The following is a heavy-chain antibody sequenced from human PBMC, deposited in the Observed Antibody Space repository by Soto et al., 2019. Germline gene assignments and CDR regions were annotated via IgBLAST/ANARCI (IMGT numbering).Heavy chain of an antibody. V-gene: IGHV5-10-1*01. CDR2: IDPSDSYT. CDR3: ARLGAYYDSSGYYHY. Sequence: PGESLKISCKGSGYSFTSYWISWVRQMPGKGLEWMGRIDPSDSYTNYSPSFQGHVTISADKSISTAYLQWSSLKASDTAMYYCARLGAYYDSSGYYHYWGQGTLVTVSS. CDR1: GYSFTSYW. J-gene: IGHJ4*02. D-gene: IGHD3-22*01.